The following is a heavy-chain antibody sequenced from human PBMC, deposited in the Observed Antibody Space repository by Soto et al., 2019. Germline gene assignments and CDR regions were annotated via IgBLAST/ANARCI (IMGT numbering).Heavy chain of an antibody. CDR2: INAGNGNT. Sequence: QVQLVQSGAEVKKPGASVKVSCKASGYTFTSYAMHWVRQAPGQRLEWMGWINAGNGNTKYSQKFQGRVTITRDTSASTAYMELSSLRSEDTAVYYCARGRERRYYSYGMDVWGQGTTVTVSS. J-gene: IGHJ6*02. V-gene: IGHV1-3*01. D-gene: IGHD1-1*01. CDR3: ARGRERRYYSYGMDV. CDR1: GYTFTSYA.